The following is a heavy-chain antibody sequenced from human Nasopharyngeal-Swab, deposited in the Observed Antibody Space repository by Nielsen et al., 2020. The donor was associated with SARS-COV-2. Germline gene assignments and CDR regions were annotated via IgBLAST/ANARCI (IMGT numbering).Heavy chain of an antibody. V-gene: IGHV3-23*01. CDR1: GFTISNYG. CDR3: AKDKIAGSSWAYYFDY. J-gene: IGHJ4*02. D-gene: IGHD6-13*01. Sequence: GGSLRLSCVASGFTISNYGMSWVRQAPGTGQAWVSVLSGTGGSTHYTDSVKGQFTISRDNAKNTLYLQMNSLKAEDTAVYYCAKDKIAGSSWAYYFDYWGQGALVTVSS. CDR2: LSGTGGST.